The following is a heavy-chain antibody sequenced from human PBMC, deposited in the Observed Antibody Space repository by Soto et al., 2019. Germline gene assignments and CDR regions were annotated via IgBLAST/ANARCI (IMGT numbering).Heavy chain of an antibody. Sequence: PGGSLRLSCAASGFTLSSYEMNWVRQAPGKGLEWVSYISSSGSTIYYADSVKGRFTISRDNAKNSLYLQMNSLRAEDTAVYYCARQAGYYASSGYYCTTDAFDIWRRGTRV. J-gene: IGHJ3*02. CDR1: GFTLSSYE. V-gene: IGHV3-48*03. D-gene: IGHD3-22*01. CDR2: ISSSGSTI. CDR3: ARQAGYYASSGYYCTTDAFDI.